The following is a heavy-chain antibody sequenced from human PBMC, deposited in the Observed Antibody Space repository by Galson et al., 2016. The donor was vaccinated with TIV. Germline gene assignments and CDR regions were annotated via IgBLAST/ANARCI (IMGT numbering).Heavy chain of an antibody. J-gene: IGHJ2*01. D-gene: IGHD3-10*01. CDR2: ITSGGTSK. CDR1: GFTFSGYS. V-gene: IGHV3-21*01. Sequence: SLRLSCAGSGFTFSGYSMNWVRQTPGGGLEWVSSITSGGTSKYYADSLTGRFTISRDNAKTSLYLQMSGLRADDTAIYYCARTGSNYWYFDLWGRGTLSLSHQ. CDR3: ARTGSNYWYFDL.